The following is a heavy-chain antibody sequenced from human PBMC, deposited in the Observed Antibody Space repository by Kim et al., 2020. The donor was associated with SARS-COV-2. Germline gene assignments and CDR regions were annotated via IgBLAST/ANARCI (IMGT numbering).Heavy chain of an antibody. D-gene: IGHD3-9*01. V-gene: IGHV3-48*02. J-gene: IGHJ4*02. CDR3: ARGSLSKLRYFDWPYFDY. Sequence: KGRFTISRENAQNTPYLKMNSLRDEDTAVYYCARGSLSKLRYFDWPYFDYWGQGTLVTVSS.